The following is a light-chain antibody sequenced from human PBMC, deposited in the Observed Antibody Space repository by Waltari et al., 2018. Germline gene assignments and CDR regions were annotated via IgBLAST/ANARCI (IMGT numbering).Light chain of an antibody. CDR2: YAS. J-gene: IGKJ2*01. Sequence: IWLTQSPDFQSVTPKEKVTITCRASQSIGSRLHWYQQKSNQSPKVLIKYASQFFSGVPSRFSGSGSGTDFTLTINGLEAEDAATYYCHHSYNLPYTFGQGTKLEIK. CDR3: HHSYNLPYT. V-gene: IGKV6-21*01. CDR1: QSIGSR.